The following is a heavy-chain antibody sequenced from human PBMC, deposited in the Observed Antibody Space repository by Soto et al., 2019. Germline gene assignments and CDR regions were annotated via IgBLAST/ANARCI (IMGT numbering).Heavy chain of an antibody. CDR2: ISWNSGSI. CDR3: AKDRNYDFWSGLRAFDI. V-gene: IGHV3-9*01. Sequence: GGSLRLSCAASGFTFDDYAMHWVRQAPGKGLEWVSGISWNSGSIGYADSVKGRFTISRDNAKNSLYLQMNSLRAEDTALYYCAKDRNYDFWSGLRAFDIWGQGTMVTVSS. CDR1: GFTFDDYA. J-gene: IGHJ3*02. D-gene: IGHD3-3*01.